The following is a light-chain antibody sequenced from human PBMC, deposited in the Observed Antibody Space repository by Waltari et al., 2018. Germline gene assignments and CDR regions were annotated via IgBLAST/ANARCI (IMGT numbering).Light chain of an antibody. J-gene: IGLJ2*01. Sequence: QSVLTQPPSASGTPGQRVTISCSGSSSHIGSNTVNWYQQLPGTAPKLLIYSNNQRPSGVPARFSGSKSGTSASLAISGLQSEDEADYYCAAWDDSLNGHVVFGGGTKLTVL. CDR1: SSHIGSNT. CDR3: AAWDDSLNGHVV. CDR2: SNN. V-gene: IGLV1-44*01.